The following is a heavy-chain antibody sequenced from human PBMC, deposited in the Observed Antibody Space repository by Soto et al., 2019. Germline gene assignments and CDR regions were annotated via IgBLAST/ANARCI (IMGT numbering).Heavy chain of an antibody. D-gene: IGHD3-10*01. J-gene: IGHJ4*02. CDR2: INHSGST. CDR3: ARVKSRGFGEPWNDY. V-gene: IGHV4-34*01. Sequence: SETLSLTCAVYGGSFSGYYWSWIRQPPGKGLEWIGEINHSGSTNYNPSLKSRVTISVDTSKNQFSLKLSSVTAADTAVYYCARVKSRGFGEPWNDYWGQGTLVTVSS. CDR1: GGSFSGYY.